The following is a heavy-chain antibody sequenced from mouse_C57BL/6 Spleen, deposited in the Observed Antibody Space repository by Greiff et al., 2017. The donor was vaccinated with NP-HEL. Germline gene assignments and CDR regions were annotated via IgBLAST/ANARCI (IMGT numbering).Heavy chain of an antibody. D-gene: IGHD1-1*01. V-gene: IGHV1-9*01. CDR1: GYTFTGYW. Sequence: QVQLKESGAELMKPGASVKLSCKATGYTFTGYWIEWVKQRPGHGLEWIGEILPGSGSTNYNEKFKGKATFTADTSSNTAYMQLSSLTTEDSAIYYCARRENYYGSSYEYYFDDWGQGTTLTVSS. J-gene: IGHJ2*01. CDR2: ILPGSGST. CDR3: ARRENYYGSSYEYYFDD.